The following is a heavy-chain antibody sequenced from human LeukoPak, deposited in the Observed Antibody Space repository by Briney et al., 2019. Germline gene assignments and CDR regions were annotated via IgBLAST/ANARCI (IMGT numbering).Heavy chain of an antibody. CDR1: GFTFSSYA. CDR3: ARDGYYDSSDPFDY. CDR2: ISGSGGST. J-gene: IGHJ4*02. V-gene: IGHV3-23*01. D-gene: IGHD3-22*01. Sequence: GGSLRLSCAASGFTFSSYAMSWVRQAPGKGLEWVSAISGSGGSTYYADSVKGRFTISRDNAKNSLYLQMNSLRAEDTAVYYCARDGYYDSSDPFDYWGQGTLVTVSS.